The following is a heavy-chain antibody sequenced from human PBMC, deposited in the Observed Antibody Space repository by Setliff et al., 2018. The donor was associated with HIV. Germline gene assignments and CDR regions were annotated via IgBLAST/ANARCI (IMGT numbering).Heavy chain of an antibody. D-gene: IGHD2-2*01. CDR2: IIPIFGIA. J-gene: IGHJ4*02. CDR3: ASGGRDQLLLPQTCDY. CDR1: GGTFSSYT. Sequence: RASVKVSCKSSGGTFSSYTINWVRQAPGQGLEWMGGIIPIFGIANYAQKFQGRVTITTDESTSTAYMELSSLRSEDTAVYYCASGGRDQLLLPQTCDYWGQGTLVTVSS. V-gene: IGHV1-69*05.